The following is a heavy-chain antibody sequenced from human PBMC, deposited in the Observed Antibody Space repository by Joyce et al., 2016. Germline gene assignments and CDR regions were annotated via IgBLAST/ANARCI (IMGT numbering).Heavy chain of an antibody. J-gene: IGHJ6*02. CDR1: GDSFSGTSYY. V-gene: IGHV4-61*01. Sequence: HLQESGPGLVKPSETLSLTCTISGDSFSGTSYYWSWIRQSPGKGLEWVGFIYNSETTHYNPSLWGRLSIAVGAAKKQFSLRRTSVTSAATAVYYCATSLPSRVGGFQFFGMDVWGQGTTVIVS. D-gene: IGHD3-10*01. CDR3: ATSLPSRVGGFQFFGMDV. CDR2: IYNSETT.